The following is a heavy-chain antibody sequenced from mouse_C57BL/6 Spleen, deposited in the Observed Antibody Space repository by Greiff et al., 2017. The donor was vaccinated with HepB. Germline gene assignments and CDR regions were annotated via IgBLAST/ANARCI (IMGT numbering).Heavy chain of an antibody. D-gene: IGHD2-1*01. CDR3: AGNYVWFAY. CDR2: IYPRSGNT. V-gene: IGHV1-81*01. CDR1: GYTFTSYG. Sequence: QVQLQQSGAELARPGASVKLSCKASGYTFTSYGISWVKQRTGQGLEWIGEIYPRSGNTYYNEKFKGKATLTADKSSSTAYMELRSLTSEDSAVYFCAGNYVWFAYWGQGTLVTVSA. J-gene: IGHJ3*01.